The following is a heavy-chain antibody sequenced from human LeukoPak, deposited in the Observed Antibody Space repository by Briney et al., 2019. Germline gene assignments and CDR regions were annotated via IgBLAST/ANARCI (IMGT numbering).Heavy chain of an antibody. Sequence: ASVKVSCKASGYTFTSYYMHWVRQAPGQGLEWMGIINPSGGSPSYAQKFQGRVTMTRDTTTSTVYMELSSLRSEDTAVYYCARDPAPSAPLYYADESSDYWGQGTLVTVSS. J-gene: IGHJ4*02. D-gene: IGHD3-10*01. CDR2: INPSGGSP. V-gene: IGHV1-46*01. CDR1: GYTFTSYY. CDR3: ARDPAPSAPLYYADESSDY.